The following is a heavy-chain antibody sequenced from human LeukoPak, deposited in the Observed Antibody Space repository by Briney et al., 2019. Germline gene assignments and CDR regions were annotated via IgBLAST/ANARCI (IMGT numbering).Heavy chain of an antibody. CDR2: ISYDGSNK. D-gene: IGHD1-1*01. Sequence: QTGGSLRLSCAASGFTFSSYAMHWVRQAPGKGLERVAVISYDGSNKYYADSVKGRFTISRDNSKNTLYLQMNSLRSDDTAVYYCARYSWNGRFFDYWGQGTLVTVSS. J-gene: IGHJ4*02. V-gene: IGHV3-30*04. CDR3: ARYSWNGRFFDY. CDR1: GFTFSSYA.